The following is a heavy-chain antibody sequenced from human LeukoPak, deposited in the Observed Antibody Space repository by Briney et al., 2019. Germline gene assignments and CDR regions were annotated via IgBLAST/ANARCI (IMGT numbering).Heavy chain of an antibody. V-gene: IGHV4-4*07. J-gene: IGHJ5*02. Sequence: PSETLSLTCTVSGRSITSYYWSWVRQPAGKGLEWVGRIYTGGSANYNTSLKSGVTISVDTSTNQSSLKLSSVTAAEMAVYYCAREVGRYCSSWYLGWFDPWGQGTLVTVSS. CDR2: IYTGGSA. CDR3: AREVGRYCSSWYLGWFDP. CDR1: GRSITSYY. D-gene: IGHD6-13*01.